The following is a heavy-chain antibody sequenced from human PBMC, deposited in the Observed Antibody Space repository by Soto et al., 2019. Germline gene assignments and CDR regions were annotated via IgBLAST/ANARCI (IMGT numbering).Heavy chain of an antibody. Sequence: EASVKVSCKASGGTFSSYAISWVRQAPGQGLEWMGGIIPIFGTANYAQKFQGRVTITADESTSTAYMELSSLRSEDTAVYYCASSDYGSGSYPYWGQGTLVTVSS. V-gene: IGHV1-69*13. J-gene: IGHJ4*02. CDR3: ASSDYGSGSYPY. CDR1: GGTFSSYA. CDR2: IIPIFGTA. D-gene: IGHD3-10*01.